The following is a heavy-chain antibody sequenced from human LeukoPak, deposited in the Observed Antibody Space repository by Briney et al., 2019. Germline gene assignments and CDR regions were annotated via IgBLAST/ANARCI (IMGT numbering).Heavy chain of an antibody. D-gene: IGHD3-10*01. J-gene: IGHJ6*03. CDR1: GGSISSSSYY. V-gene: IGHV4-39*07. Sequence: SETLSLTCTVSGGSISSSSYYWGWIRQPPGKGLEWIGSIYYSGSTYYNPSLKSRVTISVDKSKNQFSLKLSSVTAADTAVYYCASSMVRRKSYYYYMDVWGKGTTVTASS. CDR2: IYYSGST. CDR3: ASSMVRRKSYYYYMDV.